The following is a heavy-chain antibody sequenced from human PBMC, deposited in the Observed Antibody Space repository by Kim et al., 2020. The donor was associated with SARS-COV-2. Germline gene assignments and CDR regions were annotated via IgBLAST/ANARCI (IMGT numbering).Heavy chain of an antibody. J-gene: IGHJ4*02. V-gene: IGHV3-23*01. CDR1: GFTLRTYA. CDR3: AKAHFSNYQPQGFDY. D-gene: IGHD4-4*01. Sequence: GGSLRLSFVASGFTLRTYAMSWVRQAPGKGLEWVSTITGSAGSTYYADSVKGRFTISRDTSKNTLYLQMNSLGAEDTALYYCAKAHFSNYQPQGFDYWGQGTLVTVSS. CDR2: ITGSAGST.